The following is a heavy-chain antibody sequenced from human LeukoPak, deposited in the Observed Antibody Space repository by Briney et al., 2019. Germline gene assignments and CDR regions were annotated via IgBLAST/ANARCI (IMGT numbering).Heavy chain of an antibody. J-gene: IGHJ4*02. V-gene: IGHV3-23*01. CDR1: GFTFSSYE. D-gene: IGHD6-19*01. Sequence: PGGSLRLSCAASGFTFSSYEMNWVRQAPGKGLEWVSCISGGGHSTYYADSVKGRFTISRDNSKNTLFLQMKSLRAEDTAVYYCAKDGDAYSSGWYDYWGQGTLVTVSS. CDR2: ISGGGHST. CDR3: AKDGDAYSSGWYDY.